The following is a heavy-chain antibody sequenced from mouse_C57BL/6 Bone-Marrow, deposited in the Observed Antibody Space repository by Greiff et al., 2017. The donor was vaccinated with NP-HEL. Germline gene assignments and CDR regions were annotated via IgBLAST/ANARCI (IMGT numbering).Heavy chain of an antibody. Sequence: DVQLVESGGGLVKPGGSLKLSCAASGFTFSSYTMSWVRQTPEKRLEWVATLSGGGGNTYYPDSVKGRFTISRDNAKNTLYLQMSSLRSEDTALYYCARQGFYYGSSYGAMDYWGQGTSVTVSS. CDR2: LSGGGGNT. D-gene: IGHD1-1*01. CDR3: ARQGFYYGSSYGAMDY. V-gene: IGHV5-9*01. J-gene: IGHJ4*01. CDR1: GFTFSSYT.